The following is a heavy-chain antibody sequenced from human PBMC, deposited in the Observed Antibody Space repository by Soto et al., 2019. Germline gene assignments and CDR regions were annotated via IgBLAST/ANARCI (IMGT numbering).Heavy chain of an antibody. CDR3: ASRRLPGIAAAGTHYHYGMDV. CDR2: IIPIFGTA. D-gene: IGHD6-13*01. V-gene: IGHV1-69*01. J-gene: IGHJ6*02. CDR1: GCRMSSDA. Sequence: LVNVYWKASGCRMSSDAISRVRLDPGQGLEWMGGIIPIFGTANYAQKFQGRVTITADESTSTAYMELSSLRSEDTAVYYCASRRLPGIAAAGTHYHYGMDVWGQGTTVTVSS.